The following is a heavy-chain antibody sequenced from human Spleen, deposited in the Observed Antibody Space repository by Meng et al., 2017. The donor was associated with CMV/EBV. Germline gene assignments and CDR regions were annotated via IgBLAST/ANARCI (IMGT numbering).Heavy chain of an antibody. D-gene: IGHD2-2*01. Sequence: SDGMHWVRKAQGKVLELVALISYDGSTQYYADSVKVRFTISRDNSKSTLYLQMNSLRAVDTAVYYCAKELHASDCRSPSCPNWFDPWGQGTLVTVSS. CDR1: SDG. CDR3: AKELHASDCRSPSCPNWFDP. J-gene: IGHJ5*02. CDR2: ISYDGSTQ. V-gene: IGHV3-30*18.